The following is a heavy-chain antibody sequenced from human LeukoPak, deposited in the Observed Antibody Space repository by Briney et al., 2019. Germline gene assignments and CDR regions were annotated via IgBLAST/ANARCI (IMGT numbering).Heavy chain of an antibody. J-gene: IGHJ6*02. D-gene: IGHD1-1*01. CDR2: IYPGDSDT. CDR1: GYTFTNSW. V-gene: IGHV5-51*01. CDR3: ARQGYSDYGMDV. Sequence: GESLKISCKGSGYTFTNSWIAWVRQMPEKGLECMGIIYPGDSDTRYSPSFQGQVTISADKSISTAYLQWSSLKASDTAMYYCARQGYSDYGMDVWGQGTTVTVSS.